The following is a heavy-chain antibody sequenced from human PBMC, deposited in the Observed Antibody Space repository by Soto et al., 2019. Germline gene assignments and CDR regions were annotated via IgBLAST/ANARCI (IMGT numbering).Heavy chain of an antibody. D-gene: IGHD3-3*01. V-gene: IGHV3-23*04. CDR3: ATELRYLEWFTRPDY. J-gene: IGHJ4*02. CDR1: GFAFGSYA. Sequence: EAQLVESGGGLVQPGGSLRLSCAASGFAFGSYAMNWVRQAPGKGLEWVSAVTSGGTTYYADSMGGRFTISRDNSKNTPYLPMNSLRAEDTAVYYCATELRYLEWFTRPDYWGQGTLVTVSS. CDR2: VTSGGTT.